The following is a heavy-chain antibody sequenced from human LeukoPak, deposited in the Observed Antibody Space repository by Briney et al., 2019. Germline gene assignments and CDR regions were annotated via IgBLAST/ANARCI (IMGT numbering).Heavy chain of an antibody. CDR2: IQTDGGST. V-gene: IGHV3-74*01. D-gene: IGHD6-25*01. CDR1: GFTFSNYW. CDR3: TRGGNGCFDI. J-gene: IGHJ3*02. Sequence: GGSLRLSCAAPGFTFSNYWMRSIRHALGKGLVWVAHIQTDGGSTDYAESVKSRFTISRDNAKNTVYLQMNSLRDDDTAIYYCTRGGNGCFDIWGQGTVVTVSS.